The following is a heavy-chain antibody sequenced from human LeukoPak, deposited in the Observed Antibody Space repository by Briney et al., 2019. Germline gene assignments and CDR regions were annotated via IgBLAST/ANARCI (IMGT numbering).Heavy chain of an antibody. CDR3: ARMKDGYSIFDY. V-gene: IGHV4-59*01. Sequence: SETLSLTCTVSGGSISSYYWSWIRQPPGKRLEWIGYIYYSGSTHYNPSLKSRVTISLDTSKNQFSLKLSSVTAADTAVYYCARMKDGYSIFDYWGRGTLVTVSS. CDR1: GGSISSYY. J-gene: IGHJ4*02. D-gene: IGHD5-24*01. CDR2: IYYSGST.